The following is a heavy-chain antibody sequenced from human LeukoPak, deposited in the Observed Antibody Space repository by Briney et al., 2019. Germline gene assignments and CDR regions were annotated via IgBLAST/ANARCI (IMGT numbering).Heavy chain of an antibody. CDR2: IIAYNGNT. Sequence: ASVKVSCKASGYTFTSYGISWVRQAPGQGLEWMGWIIAYNGNTNYALKLQGRVTMTTDTSTSTAYMELRSLRSDDTAVYYCARRIAVAATRNYYYMDVWGKGTTVTVSS. CDR3: ARRIAVAATRNYYYMDV. J-gene: IGHJ6*03. D-gene: IGHD6-19*01. CDR1: GYTFTSYG. V-gene: IGHV1-18*01.